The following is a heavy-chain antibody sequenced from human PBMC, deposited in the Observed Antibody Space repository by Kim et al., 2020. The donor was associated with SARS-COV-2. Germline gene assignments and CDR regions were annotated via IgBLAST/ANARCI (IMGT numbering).Heavy chain of an antibody. CDR3: ASLRRGPVAGIIGTSNNWFDP. Sequence: SETLSLTCTVSGGSISSSSYYWGWIRQPPGKGLEWIGSIYYSGSTYYNPSLKSRVTISVDTSKNQFSLKLSSVTAADTAVYYCASLRRGPVAGIIGTSNNWFDPWGQGTLVTVSS. V-gene: IGHV4-39*01. CDR2: IYYSGST. D-gene: IGHD6-19*01. CDR1: GGSISSSSYY. J-gene: IGHJ5*02.